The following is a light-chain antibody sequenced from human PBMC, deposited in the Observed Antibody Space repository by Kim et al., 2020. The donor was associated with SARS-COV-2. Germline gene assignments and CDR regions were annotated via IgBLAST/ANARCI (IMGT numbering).Light chain of an antibody. J-gene: IGKJ4*01. V-gene: IGKV3-11*01. CDR3: QQRSSWPLT. CDR1: RSVSTY. Sequence: LSPGESATRSGRASRSVSTYLAWYQQKSGQAPRVLIYDASNRATGIPARFSGSGSGTDFTLTISSLQPEDVAVYYCQQRSSWPLTFGGGTKVDIK. CDR2: DAS.